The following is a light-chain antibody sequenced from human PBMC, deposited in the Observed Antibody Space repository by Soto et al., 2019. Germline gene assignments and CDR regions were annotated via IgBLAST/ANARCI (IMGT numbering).Light chain of an antibody. CDR2: DVS. CDR1: SSDVGGYNY. V-gene: IGLV2-14*01. J-gene: IGLJ2*01. CDR3: SSYTSSSTRI. Sequence: QSVLTQPASVSRSPGQSITVSCTGTSSDVGGYNYVSWYQQRPGIAPKLMIYDVSNRPSGVSNRFSGSKSGNTASLTISGLQAEDEADYYCSSYTSSSTRIFGGGTKLTVL.